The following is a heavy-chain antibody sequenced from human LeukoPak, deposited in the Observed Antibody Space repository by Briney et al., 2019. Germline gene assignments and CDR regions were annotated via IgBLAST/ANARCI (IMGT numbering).Heavy chain of an antibody. D-gene: IGHD7-27*01. CDR1: GFTFSSSD. V-gene: IGHV3-30*18. Sequence: GGSLRLSCAASGFTFSSSDIRWVRQAPGKGLEWVAFISYDGSDKYYAESVKGRFTISRDNAKNSLYLQMNSLRAEDTALYYCAKAHSNWGDAFDIWGQGTMVTVSS. J-gene: IGHJ3*02. CDR2: ISYDGSDK. CDR3: AKAHSNWGDAFDI.